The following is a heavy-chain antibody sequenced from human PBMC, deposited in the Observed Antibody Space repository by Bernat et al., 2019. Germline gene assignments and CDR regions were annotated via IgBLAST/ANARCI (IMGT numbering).Heavy chain of an antibody. CDR1: GGSVSSSSYY. Sequence: QLQLQESGPGRVKPSETLSLNCTVSGGSVSSSSYYWGWVRQPPGKGLEWIGSIYYTESTYYNPSLTGRAAISVDTSKNHFSLKLSSVTAADTAVYYCARQLLRYFDWWGGAFDIWGQGTKVTVSS. CDR3: ARQLLRYFDWWGGAFDI. J-gene: IGHJ3*02. CDR2: IYYTEST. V-gene: IGHV4-39*01. D-gene: IGHD3-9*01.